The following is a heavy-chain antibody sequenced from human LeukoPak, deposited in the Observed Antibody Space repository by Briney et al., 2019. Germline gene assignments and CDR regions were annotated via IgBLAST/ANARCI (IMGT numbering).Heavy chain of an antibody. D-gene: IGHD6-19*01. Sequence: ASVKVSCKASGYTFTGYYMHWVRQAPGQGLEWMGWINPNSGGTNYAQKFQGRVTMTRDTSISTAYMELSRLRSDDTAVYYCARDRGSSGWYADYWGQGTLVTASS. CDR1: GYTFTGYY. CDR3: ARDRGSSGWYADY. CDR2: INPNSGGT. V-gene: IGHV1-2*02. J-gene: IGHJ4*02.